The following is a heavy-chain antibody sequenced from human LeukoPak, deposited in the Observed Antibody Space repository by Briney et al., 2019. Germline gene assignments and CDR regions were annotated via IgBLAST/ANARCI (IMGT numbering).Heavy chain of an antibody. Sequence: SQTLSLTCTVSGGSISSGDYYWSWIRQPPGKGLEWIGYIYYSENTYYNPSLKSRLTISEDTSKNQFSLKLSSVTAADTAVYYCARGGGSWNYFVYWGQGTLVTVSS. CDR1: GGSISSGDYY. CDR3: ARGGGSWNYFVY. V-gene: IGHV4-30-4*08. D-gene: IGHD2-15*01. J-gene: IGHJ4*02. CDR2: IYYSENT.